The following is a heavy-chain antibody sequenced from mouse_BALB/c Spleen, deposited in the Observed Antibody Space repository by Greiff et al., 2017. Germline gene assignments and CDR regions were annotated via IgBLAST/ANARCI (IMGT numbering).Heavy chain of an antibody. CDR3: ARGSYGSSPYYFDY. D-gene: IGHD1-1*01. CDR1: GFTFSSYA. V-gene: IGHV5-6-5*01. Sequence: EVMLVESGGGLVKPGGSLKLSCAASGFTFSSYAMSWVRQTPEKRLEWVASISSGGSTYYPDSVKGRFTISRDNARNILYLQMSSLRSEDTAMYYCARGSYGSSPYYFDYWGQGTTLTVSS. J-gene: IGHJ2*01. CDR2: ISSGGST.